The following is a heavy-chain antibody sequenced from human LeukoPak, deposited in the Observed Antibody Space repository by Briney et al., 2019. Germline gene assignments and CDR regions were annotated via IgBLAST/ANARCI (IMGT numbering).Heavy chain of an antibody. J-gene: IGHJ4*02. CDR1: GFTFSSYA. CDR2: IGGSGGST. V-gene: IGHV3-23*01. D-gene: IGHD6-19*01. Sequence: PGGSLRLSCAASGFTFSSYAMSWVRQAPGKGLEWVSAIGGSGGSTYYADSVKGRFTISRDNSKNTLYLQMNSLRAEDTAVYYCAGGLAGVFDYWGQGTLVTVSS. CDR3: AGGLAGVFDY.